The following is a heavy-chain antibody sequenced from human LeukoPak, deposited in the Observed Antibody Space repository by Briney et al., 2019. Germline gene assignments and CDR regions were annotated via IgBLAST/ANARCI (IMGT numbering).Heavy chain of an antibody. Sequence: GASVKVSCKASGYTFTDYYMHWVQQAPGKGLEWMGRVDPEDGETIYAEKFQGRVTITADTSTDTAYMELSSLRSEDTAVYYCATARIFGVVTDDYWGQGTLVTVSS. CDR1: GYTFTDYY. CDR2: VDPEDGET. V-gene: IGHV1-69-2*01. J-gene: IGHJ4*02. D-gene: IGHD3-3*01. CDR3: ATARIFGVVTDDY.